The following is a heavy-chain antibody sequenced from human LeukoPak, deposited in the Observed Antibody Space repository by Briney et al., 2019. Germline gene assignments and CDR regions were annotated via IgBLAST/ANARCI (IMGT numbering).Heavy chain of an antibody. CDR3: TRDRGTYNWFDP. Sequence: TGRSLRLSCAASGFDFSGSAVHWVRQSSGKGLEWVGHIDKKDNLYATAYAESVKGRFTISRDDSKNTAFLHMDSLKTGDTALYYCTRDRGTYNWFDPWGQGTLVTVSS. CDR2: IDKKDNLYAT. D-gene: IGHD2-15*01. V-gene: IGHV3-73*01. CDR1: GFDFSGSA. J-gene: IGHJ5*02.